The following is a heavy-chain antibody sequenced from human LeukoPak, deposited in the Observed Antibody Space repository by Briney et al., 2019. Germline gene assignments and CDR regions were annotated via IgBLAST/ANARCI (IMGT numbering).Heavy chain of an antibody. J-gene: IGHJ4*02. Sequence: GASVTVSCKASGYTFTSYYMHWVRQAPGQGLEWMGWINPNSGDTNYAQKLQGRVTMTTDTSTSTAYMELRSLRSDDTAVYYCAREGGDGYTQGNFDYWGQGTLVTVSS. CDR2: INPNSGDT. D-gene: IGHD5-24*01. V-gene: IGHV1-18*04. CDR3: AREGGDGYTQGNFDY. CDR1: GYTFTSYY.